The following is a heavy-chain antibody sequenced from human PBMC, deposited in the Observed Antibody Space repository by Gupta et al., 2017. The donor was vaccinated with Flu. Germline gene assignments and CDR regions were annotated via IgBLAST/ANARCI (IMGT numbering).Heavy chain of an antibody. CDR1: GFSFSNYA. Sequence: GFSFSNYAMTWVRQAPGKVLEWVSAISGAGDVIDDAESVKGRFTVSRDNYRNTFYLDRNSPRADDTAVYDGAKDSRSRRYIAGFDAWGQGTPVTGSS. J-gene: IGHJ5*02. CDR2: ISGAGDVI. V-gene: IGHV3-23*01. D-gene: IGHD6-13*01. CDR3: AKDSRSRRYIAGFDA.